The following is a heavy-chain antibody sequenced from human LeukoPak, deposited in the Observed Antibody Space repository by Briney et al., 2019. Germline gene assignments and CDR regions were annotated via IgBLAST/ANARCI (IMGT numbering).Heavy chain of an antibody. J-gene: IGHJ4*02. CDR3: VRGTGY. CDR2: ISCNGDNT. V-gene: IGHV3-64D*06. CDR1: GFTFSTYV. Sequence: GGSLRLSCSVSGFTFSTYVMHWVRQAPGKGLEYVSAISCNGDNTYYADSVKGRFTISRDNSKNTLYLQMSSLRADDTAVYYCVRGTGYWGQGTLVTVSS.